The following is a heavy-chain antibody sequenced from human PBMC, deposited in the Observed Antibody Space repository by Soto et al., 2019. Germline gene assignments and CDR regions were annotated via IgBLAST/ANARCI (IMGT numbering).Heavy chain of an antibody. Sequence: SETLSLTCTVSGGSITSYYWSWIRQSPGKRLEWIGFLYYRGSTNYNPSLKSRVTISVDTSKNQFFLKLSSVTAADTAIYYCARGYYGSGNDGLDIWGQGTMVTVSS. J-gene: IGHJ3*02. CDR1: GGSITSYY. CDR2: LYYRGST. V-gene: IGHV4-59*01. CDR3: ARGYYGSGNDGLDI. D-gene: IGHD3-10*01.